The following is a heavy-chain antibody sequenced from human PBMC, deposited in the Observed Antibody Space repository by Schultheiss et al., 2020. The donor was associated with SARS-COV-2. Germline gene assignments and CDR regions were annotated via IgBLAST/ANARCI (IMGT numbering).Heavy chain of an antibody. Sequence: ASVKVSCKASGYTFTGYYMHWVRQAPGQGLEWMGWINPNSGGTSYAQKFQGRVTMTRDTSISTAYMELSRLRSDDTAVYYCARAPEYQLFWYFDLWGRGTLVTVSS. CDR1: GYTFTGYY. CDR3: ARAPEYQLFWYFDL. V-gene: IGHV1-2*02. J-gene: IGHJ2*01. D-gene: IGHD2-2*01. CDR2: INPNSGGT.